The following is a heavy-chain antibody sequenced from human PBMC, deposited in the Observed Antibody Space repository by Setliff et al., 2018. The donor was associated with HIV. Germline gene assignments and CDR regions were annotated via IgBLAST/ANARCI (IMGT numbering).Heavy chain of an antibody. V-gene: IGHV3-15*01. CDR3: MDFAIAGAWDY. CDR2: IKSKTDGGTT. J-gene: IGHJ4*02. CDR1: GFTFNNAW. D-gene: IGHD6-13*01. Sequence: PGGSLRLSCAASGFTFNNAWMTWVRQAPGKGLEWVGHIKSKTDGGTTDYAAPVKGRFTISRDDSKTTLYLQMNDLKTEDTAVYYCMDFAIAGAWDYWGQGTLVTVSS.